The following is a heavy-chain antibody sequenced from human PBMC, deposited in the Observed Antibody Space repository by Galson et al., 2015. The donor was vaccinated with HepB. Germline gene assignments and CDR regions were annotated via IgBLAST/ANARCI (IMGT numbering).Heavy chain of an antibody. CDR2: ISSSSSYI. V-gene: IGHV3-21*01. D-gene: IGHD3-3*01. CDR3: ASFRRRHDFWSGYYAQEDY. J-gene: IGHJ4*02. CDR1: GFTFSSYS. Sequence: SLRLSCAASGFTFSSYSMDWVRQAPGKGLEWVSSISSSSSYIYYADSVKGRFTISRDNAKNSLYLQMNSLRAEDTAVYYCASFRRRHDFWSGYYAQEDYWGQGTLVTVSS.